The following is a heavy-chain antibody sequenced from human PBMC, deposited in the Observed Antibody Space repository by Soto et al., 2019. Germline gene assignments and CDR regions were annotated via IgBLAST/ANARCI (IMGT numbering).Heavy chain of an antibody. CDR3: ARGLRFLQPSQLSKYYYKMDG. Sequence: QVQLVQPGAEVKKPGASVKVSCKAVGYTFTSYDINWVRQATGQGLEWMGWMNPNNGNTEYAERFHGRVTMTTNTSINTADMELSSLRSEDTAVYYCARGLRFLQPSQLSKYYYKMDGWGKGTTVTVSS. CDR2: MNPNNGNT. CDR1: GYTFTSYD. V-gene: IGHV1-8*01. D-gene: IGHD3-10*01. J-gene: IGHJ6*04.